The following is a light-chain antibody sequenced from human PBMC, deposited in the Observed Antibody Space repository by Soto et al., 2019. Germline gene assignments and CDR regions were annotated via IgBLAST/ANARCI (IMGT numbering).Light chain of an antibody. V-gene: IGKV3-15*01. J-gene: IGKJ1*01. Sequence: ETVMTHSPVTLSVSPGDTATLSFRASQRVSNHFAWYQQKPGQAPRLLIYAASTRAAGVPVRFSGSGSETEFTLTIRSLQSEDFALYYCHQYNNWPWTFGQGTKVDIK. CDR1: QRVSNH. CDR3: HQYNNWPWT. CDR2: AAS.